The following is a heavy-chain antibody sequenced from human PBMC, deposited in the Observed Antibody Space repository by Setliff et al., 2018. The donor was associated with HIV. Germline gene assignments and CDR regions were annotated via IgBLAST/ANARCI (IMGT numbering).Heavy chain of an antibody. D-gene: IGHD6-13*01. Sequence: SETLSLTCTVSDSGTYYWSWIRQPAGKGLEWIGRVSSRGDTNYNPSLKSRVTMSVDKSRNQFSLKVSSVTAADTAVYYCARDKTAVPRDVDAFDIWGQGTMVTVSS. CDR2: VSSRGDT. V-gene: IGHV4-4*07. CDR3: ARDKTAVPRDVDAFDI. J-gene: IGHJ3*02. CDR1: DSGTYY.